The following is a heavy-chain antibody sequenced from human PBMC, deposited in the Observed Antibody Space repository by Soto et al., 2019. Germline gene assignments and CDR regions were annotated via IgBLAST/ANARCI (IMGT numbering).Heavy chain of an antibody. CDR2: IYSGGTT. CDR1: GFPVSSNY. D-gene: IGHD3-16*01. J-gene: IGHJ6*02. Sequence: PGGSLRLSCAASGFPVSSNYMTWVRQAPGKGLEWVSVIYSGGTTYYADSVKGRFTISRDNSKNTLYLQMNSLRAEDTAVYYCARHNGPLYVGYYYDMDVWGQGTTVTVSS. V-gene: IGHV3-66*04. CDR3: ARHNGPLYVGYYYDMDV.